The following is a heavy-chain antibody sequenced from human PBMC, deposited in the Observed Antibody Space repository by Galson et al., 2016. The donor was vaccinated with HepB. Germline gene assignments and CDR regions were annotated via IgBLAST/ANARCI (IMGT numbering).Heavy chain of an antibody. CDR3: TTSGYSYGRFGY. J-gene: IGHJ4*02. CDR2: IKSKTDGGTT. V-gene: IGHV3-15*01. CDR1: GFTFSNAW. D-gene: IGHD5-12*01. Sequence: SLRLSCAASGFTFSNAWMSWVRQAPGKGLEWVGRIKSKTDGGTTDYSAPVNGGLTISRDDSKNMLYLKLNSLKTEDTAVYYCTTSGYSYGRFGYWGQGALVTVSS.